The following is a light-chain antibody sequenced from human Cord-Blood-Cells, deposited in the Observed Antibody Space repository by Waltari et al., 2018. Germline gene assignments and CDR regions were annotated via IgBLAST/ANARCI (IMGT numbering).Light chain of an antibody. CDR2: DVS. Sequence: QSALTQPASVSGSPGQSITISCTGTSSDVGGYNYVSWYQQHPGKAPKLMIYDVSKRPSGVSNRFSGSKSGNMASLTISGLQAEDEADYYCSSYTSSSTVFGGGTKLTVL. CDR3: SSYTSSSTV. CDR1: SSDVGGYNY. J-gene: IGLJ2*01. V-gene: IGLV2-14*01.